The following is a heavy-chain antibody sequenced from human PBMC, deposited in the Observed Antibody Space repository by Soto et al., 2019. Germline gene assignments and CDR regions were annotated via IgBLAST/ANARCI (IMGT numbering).Heavy chain of an antibody. V-gene: IGHV1-18*01. CDR1: GYTFISYD. CDR2: ITPYNGNT. D-gene: IGHD3-16*01. Sequence: ASVKVSCKASGYTFISYDLSWVRQAPGHGLEWLGRITPYNGNTNYAQKFQGRVTMTSDTSTNTAYLDLRSLRSDDTAVYYCARDLQTRFSWGSTTPQYSYYGMEVWGQGTTVTVSS. CDR3: ARDLQTRFSWGSTTPQYSYYGMEV. J-gene: IGHJ6*02.